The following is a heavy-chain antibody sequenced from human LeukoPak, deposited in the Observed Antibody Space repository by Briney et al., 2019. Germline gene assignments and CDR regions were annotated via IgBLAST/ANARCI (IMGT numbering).Heavy chain of an antibody. Sequence: SDTLSLTCAVSGYSISSSNWWGWIRQSPGKGLEWIGYIYYSGSIYYNPSLKSRVTMSVDTSKNQFSLNLSSVTAVDTAVYYCARTYDSSGYYFDYWGQGTLVTVSS. CDR1: GYSISSSNW. D-gene: IGHD3-22*01. CDR3: ARTYDSSGYYFDY. CDR2: IYYSGSI. J-gene: IGHJ4*02. V-gene: IGHV4-28*05.